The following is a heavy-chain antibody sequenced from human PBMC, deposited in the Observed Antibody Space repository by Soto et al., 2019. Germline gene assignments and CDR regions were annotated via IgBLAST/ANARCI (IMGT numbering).Heavy chain of an antibody. CDR1: GGSISSYY. Sequence: QVQLQESGPGLVKPSETLSLTCTVSGGSISSYYWSWIRQPPGKGLEWIGYIYYSGSTNYNPSLNSRVTISADPSKIQFSLKLSSVTAADTAVYYCARAPSGHYYDSSGYYLYYFDYWGQGTLVTVSS. CDR3: ARAPSGHYYDSSGYYLYYFDY. CDR2: IYYSGST. D-gene: IGHD3-22*01. V-gene: IGHV4-59*01. J-gene: IGHJ4*02.